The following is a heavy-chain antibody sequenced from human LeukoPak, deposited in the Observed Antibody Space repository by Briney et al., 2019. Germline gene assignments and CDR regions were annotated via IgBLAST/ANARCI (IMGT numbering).Heavy chain of an antibody. CDR2: ITPVIETA. D-gene: IGHD3-10*01. Sequence: SVRVSCKTSGGTFLSHTFSWVRQAPGHGLEWIGKITPVIETAKYAQTFQGRVSIYTDRDTTTVYMDLSGLRPDDTADYYCTRVNLRGSNYNWFDPWGQGTRVIVSS. J-gene: IGHJ5*02. CDR3: TRVNLRGSNYNWFDP. V-gene: IGHV1-69*08. CDR1: GGTFLSHT.